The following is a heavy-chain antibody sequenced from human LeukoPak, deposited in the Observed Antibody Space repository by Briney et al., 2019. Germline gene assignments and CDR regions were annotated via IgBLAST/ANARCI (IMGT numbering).Heavy chain of an antibody. D-gene: IGHD2-15*01. CDR1: GYSISSGYY. CDR2: IYHSGST. Sequence: SETLSLTCTVSGYSISSGYYWGWIRQPPGKGLEWIGSIYHSGSTYYNPSLKSRVTISVDTSKNQFSLKLSSVTAADTAVYYCARLSFCAGGSCYEYSDYWGQGTLVTVSS. V-gene: IGHV4-38-2*02. J-gene: IGHJ4*02. CDR3: ARLSFCAGGSCYEYSDY.